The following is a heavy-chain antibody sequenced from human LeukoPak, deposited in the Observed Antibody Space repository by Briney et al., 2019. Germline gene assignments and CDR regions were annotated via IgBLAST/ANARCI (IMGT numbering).Heavy chain of an antibody. CDR2: IYYTGTT. CDR1: GGSISSHY. Sequence: PSETLSLTCTVSGGSISSHYWSWIRQPPGKGLEWIGYIYYTGTTNYDASLKSRVTISLGTSKSQFSLKLRSVSAADTAVYYCASPGGIGGNSDVDYWGQGTLVTVFS. CDR3: ASPGGIGGNSDVDY. V-gene: IGHV4-59*11. J-gene: IGHJ4*02. D-gene: IGHD4-23*01.